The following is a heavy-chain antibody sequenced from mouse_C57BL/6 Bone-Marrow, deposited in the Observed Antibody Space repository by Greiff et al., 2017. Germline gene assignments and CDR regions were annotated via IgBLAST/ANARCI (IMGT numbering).Heavy chain of an antibody. CDR2: ISDGGSYT. Sequence: EVQLLQSGGGLVKPGASLKLSCAASGFTFSSYAMPWVRQTPEKRLEWVATISDGGSYTYYPDNVKGRVTISKDTAKNNLYLQMSHLKSEDTAMYYWAREWGLTSYAMDYGGQGTSVTVSA. V-gene: IGHV5-4*01. J-gene: IGHJ4*01. CDR1: GFTFSSYA. CDR3: AREWGLTSYAMDY. D-gene: IGHD4-1*01.